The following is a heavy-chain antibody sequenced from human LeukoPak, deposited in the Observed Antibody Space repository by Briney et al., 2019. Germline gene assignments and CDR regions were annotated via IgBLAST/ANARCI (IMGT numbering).Heavy chain of an antibody. CDR1: GYTFTGYY. CDR2: INPNSGGT. CDR3: ARERAVGYLRGYYFDY. J-gene: IGHJ4*02. V-gene: IGHV1-2*02. Sequence: ASVKVSCKASGYTFTGYYMHWVRQAPGQGLEWMGCINPNSGGTNYAQKFQGRVTMTRDTSISTAYMELSRLRSDDTAVYYCARERAVGYLRGYYFDYWGQGTLVTVSS. D-gene: IGHD4-17*01.